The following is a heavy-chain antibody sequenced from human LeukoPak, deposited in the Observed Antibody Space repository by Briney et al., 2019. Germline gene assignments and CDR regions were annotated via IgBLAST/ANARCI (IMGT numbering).Heavy chain of an antibody. CDR1: GFTFSSYA. D-gene: IGHD3-10*01. Sequence: GGSLRLSCAASGFTFSSYAMHWVRQAPGKGLEWVAVISYDGSNKYYADSVKGRFTISRDNSKNTLYLQMNSLRAEDTAVYYCARDINGSGRYWGQGTLVTVSS. J-gene: IGHJ4*02. CDR2: ISYDGSNK. CDR3: ARDINGSGRY. V-gene: IGHV3-30*04.